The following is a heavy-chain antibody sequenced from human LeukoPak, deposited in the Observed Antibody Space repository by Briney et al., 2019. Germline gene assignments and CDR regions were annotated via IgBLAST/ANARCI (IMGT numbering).Heavy chain of an antibody. V-gene: IGHV3-7*01. CDR3: ARGIAAAGNKGVLDY. D-gene: IGHD6-13*01. J-gene: IGHJ4*02. CDR2: IKQDGSEK. Sequence: GGSLRLSCAASGFTFSSYWMSWVRQAPGKGLEWVANIKQDGSEKYYVDSVKGRFTISRDNAKNSLYLQMNSLRAEDTAVYYCARGIAAAGNKGVLDYWGQGTLVTVSS. CDR1: GFTFSSYW.